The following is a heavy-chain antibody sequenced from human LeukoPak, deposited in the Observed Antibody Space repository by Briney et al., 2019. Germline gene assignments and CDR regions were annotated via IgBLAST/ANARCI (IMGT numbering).Heavy chain of an antibody. CDR3: ARDYKYAFDN. Sequence: GGSLRLSCAASGFTFRDYSMNWVRQAPGKGLEWISYIGIDSGNTNYADSVKGRFTISGDKAKNSLYLQLNSLRVEDTAVYYCARDYKYAFDNWGQGTLVTVSS. V-gene: IGHV3-48*01. J-gene: IGHJ4*02. CDR1: GFTFRDYS. D-gene: IGHD5-24*01. CDR2: IGIDSGNT.